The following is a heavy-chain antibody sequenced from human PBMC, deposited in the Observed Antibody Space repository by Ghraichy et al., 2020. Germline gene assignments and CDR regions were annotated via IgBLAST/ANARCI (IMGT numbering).Heavy chain of an antibody. CDR2: IYTSGST. J-gene: IGHJ4*02. D-gene: IGHD3-3*01. CDR3: AREDVTIFGVVIIY. Sequence: SETLSLTCTVSGGSISSYYWSWIRQPAGKGLEWIGRIYTSGSTNYNPSLKSRVTMSVDTSKNQFSLKLSSVTAADTAVYYCAREDVTIFGVVIIYWGQGTLVTVSS. V-gene: IGHV4-4*07. CDR1: GGSISSYY.